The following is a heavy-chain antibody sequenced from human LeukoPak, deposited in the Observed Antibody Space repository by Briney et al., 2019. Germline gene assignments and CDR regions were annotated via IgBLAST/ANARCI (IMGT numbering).Heavy chain of an antibody. D-gene: IGHD1-26*01. V-gene: IGHV4-61*01. CDR1: GGSVSSGTYY. CDR3: ARDRTVRWELLRRDAFDI. J-gene: IGHJ3*02. Sequence: SETLSLTCTVSGGSVSSGTYYWSWIRQPPGKGLEWIGYVYYSGSTNYNPSLKSRVTMSVDTSKNQFSLKLSSVTAADTAVYYCARDRTVRWELLRRDAFDIWGQGTMVTVSS. CDR2: VYYSGST.